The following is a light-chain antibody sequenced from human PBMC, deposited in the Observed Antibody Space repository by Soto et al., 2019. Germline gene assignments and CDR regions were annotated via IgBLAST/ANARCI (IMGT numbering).Light chain of an antibody. CDR3: SSYTSRSTPHYV. CDR2: DVS. Sequence: LTQPASVSGSPGQSITISCTGTSSDVGGYNYVSWYQQHPGKAPKLMIYDVSNRPSGVSNRFSGSKSGNTASLTISGLQAEDEADYYCSSYTSRSTPHYVFGTGTKVTVL. CDR1: SSDVGGYNY. J-gene: IGLJ1*01. V-gene: IGLV2-14*01.